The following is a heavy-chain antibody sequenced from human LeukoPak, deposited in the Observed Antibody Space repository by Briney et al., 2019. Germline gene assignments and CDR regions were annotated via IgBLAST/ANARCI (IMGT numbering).Heavy chain of an antibody. CDR3: AREVAPMWAFDI. V-gene: IGHV1-69*13. Sequence: SVTVSCKASGGTFSSYAISWVRQAPGQGLEWMGGIIPIFGTANYAQKFQGRVTITADESTSTAYMELSSLRSEDAAVYYCAREVAPMWAFDIWGQGTMVTVSS. D-gene: IGHD2-21*01. CDR1: GGTFSSYA. J-gene: IGHJ3*02. CDR2: IIPIFGTA.